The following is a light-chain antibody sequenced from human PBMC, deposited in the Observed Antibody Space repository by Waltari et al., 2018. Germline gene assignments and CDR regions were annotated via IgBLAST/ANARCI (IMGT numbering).Light chain of an antibody. CDR2: EVS. CDR3: MQSIQRYQLT. V-gene: IGKV2D-29*01. J-gene: IGKJ4*01. Sequence: DLVVTQTSLPLSVTSGQQASLSCQSSQSLLQSEGKTYLYKYKQKPGQPPQLLIYEVSNRFSRVSDRISGSRSGTDVTLKIIRVEAEDVFFYYYMQSIQRYQLTFGEGTKVEIK. CDR1: QSLLQSEGKTY.